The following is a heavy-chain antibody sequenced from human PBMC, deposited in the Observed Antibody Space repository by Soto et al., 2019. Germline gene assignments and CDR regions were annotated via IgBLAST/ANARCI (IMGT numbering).Heavy chain of an antibody. CDR2: ISGSGGST. V-gene: IGHV3-23*01. CDR1: GFTFSSYA. J-gene: IGHJ3*02. Sequence: GGSLRLSCAASGFTFSSYAMSWVRQAPGKGLEWVSAISGSGGSTYYADSVKGRFTISRDNSKNTLYLQMNSLRAEGTAVYYCAKDLTRGYYDSSGAFDIWGQGTMVTVSS. D-gene: IGHD3-22*01. CDR3: AKDLTRGYYDSSGAFDI.